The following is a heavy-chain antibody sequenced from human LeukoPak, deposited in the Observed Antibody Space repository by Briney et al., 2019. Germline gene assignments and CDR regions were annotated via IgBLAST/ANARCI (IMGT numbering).Heavy chain of an antibody. D-gene: IGHD5-24*01. V-gene: IGHV4-39*07. CDR2: IYYSGST. J-gene: IGHJ5*02. CDR1: GGSISSSSYY. Sequence: SETLSLTCTVSGGSISSSSYYWGWIRQPPGKGLEWIVSIYYSGSTYYNPSLKSRVTISVDTSKNQFSLKLSSVTAADTAVYYCAREVEMATIELTENWFDHWGQGTLVTVSS. CDR3: AREVEMATIELTENWFDH.